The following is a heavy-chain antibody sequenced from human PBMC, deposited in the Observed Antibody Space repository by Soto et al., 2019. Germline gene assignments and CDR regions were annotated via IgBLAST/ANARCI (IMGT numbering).Heavy chain of an antibody. Sequence: PSETLSLTCDVSGGSMTSYYWNWIRLVPGKGLEWIGEINHSGSTNYYSSLKSRVTISVDTSRNQFSLKLNSVTAADTAVYYCARSRYYDSSGYRALDAFDIWGQGTMVTVSS. D-gene: IGHD3-22*01. CDR3: ARSRYYDSSGYRALDAFDI. CDR1: GGSMTSYY. J-gene: IGHJ3*02. CDR2: INHSGST. V-gene: IGHV4-34*01.